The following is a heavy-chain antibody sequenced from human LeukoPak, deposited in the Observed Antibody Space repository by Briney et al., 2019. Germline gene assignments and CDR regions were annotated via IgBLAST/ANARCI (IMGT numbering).Heavy chain of an antibody. V-gene: IGHV3-49*04. D-gene: IGHD3-22*01. J-gene: IGHJ3*02. CDR1: GFTFSSYG. Sequence: GGSLRLSCAASGFTFSSYGMSWVRQAPGKGLEWVGFIRSKAYGGTTKNAASVKGRFTISRDDSRSIACLQMNSLKTEDTAVYYCTRRYNYDSSGYYYVRDAFDIWGQGTMVTVSS. CDR2: IRSKAYGGTT. CDR3: TRRYNYDSSGYYYVRDAFDI.